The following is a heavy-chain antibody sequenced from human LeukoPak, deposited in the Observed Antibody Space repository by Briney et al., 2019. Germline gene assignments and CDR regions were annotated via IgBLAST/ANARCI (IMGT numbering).Heavy chain of an antibody. V-gene: IGHV4-34*01. J-gene: IGHJ5*02. D-gene: IGHD2-8*01. CDR2: INHSGST. Sequence: SETLSLTCAVYGGSFSGYYWSWIRQPPGKGLEWIGEINHSGSTNYNPSLKSRVTISVDTSKNQFSLKLSSVTAADTAVYYCAGVGRVSWFDPWGQGTLVTVSS. CDR3: AGVGRVSWFDP. CDR1: GGSFSGYY.